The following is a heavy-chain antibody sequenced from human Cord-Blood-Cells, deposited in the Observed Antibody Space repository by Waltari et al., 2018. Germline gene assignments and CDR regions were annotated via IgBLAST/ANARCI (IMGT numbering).Heavy chain of an antibody. J-gene: IGHJ6*02. CDR2: INHSGST. D-gene: IGHD3-3*01. V-gene: IGHV4-34*01. CDR1: GGSFSGYY. CDR3: ARDYDFWSGYFNSTRHRDYYYGMDV. Sequence: QVQLQQWGAGRLKPSETLSLTCAVYGGSFSGYYWRWIRPPPGKGLEWIGEINHSGSTNYNPSLKSRVTISVDTSKNQFSLKLSSVTAADTAVYYCARDYDFWSGYFNSTRHRDYYYGMDVWGQGTTVTVSS.